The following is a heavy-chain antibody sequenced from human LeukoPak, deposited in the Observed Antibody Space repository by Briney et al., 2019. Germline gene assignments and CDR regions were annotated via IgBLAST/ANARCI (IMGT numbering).Heavy chain of an antibody. CDR1: GFTFSSYG. CDR3: AREDASSLDY. CDR2: ISASGTLT. V-gene: IGHV3-48*04. J-gene: IGHJ4*02. Sequence: GGSLRLSCAASGFTFSSYGMHWVRQAPGKGLEWNSYISASGTLTHYADSVEGRFTISRDNAKNSLYLQMNSLRAEDTAVYYCAREDASSLDYWGQGTLVTVSS.